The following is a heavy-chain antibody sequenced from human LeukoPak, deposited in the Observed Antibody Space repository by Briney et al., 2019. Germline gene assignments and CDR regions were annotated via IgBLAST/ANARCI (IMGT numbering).Heavy chain of an antibody. V-gene: IGHV4-34*01. CDR2: INHSGST. CDR1: GGSFSGYY. CDR3: ANSPGHFGLKRYYFDY. Sequence: SETLSLTCAVYGGSFSGYYWSWIRQPPGKGLEWIGEINHSGSTNYNPSLKSRVTISVDTSKNQFSLKLSSVTAADTAVYYCANSPGHFGLKRYYFDYWGQGTLVTVSS. D-gene: IGHD2-15*01. J-gene: IGHJ4*02.